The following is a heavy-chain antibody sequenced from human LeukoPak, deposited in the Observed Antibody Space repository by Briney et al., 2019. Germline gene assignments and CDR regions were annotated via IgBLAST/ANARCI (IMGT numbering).Heavy chain of an antibody. CDR2: LSDTGGST. J-gene: IGHJ5*02. Sequence: PGGSLRLSCVASVPSFYSDAMAWVRQAPEKGLEWVSSLSDTGGSTYYADSVKGRFIIYRDNSKNTLYLQMNSLRVEDTALYYCARVDWSGYGIWNGPNWFDPWGQGTLVTVSS. CDR3: ARVDWSGYGIWNGPNWFDP. V-gene: IGHV3-23*01. D-gene: IGHD3-3*01. CDR1: VPSFYSDA.